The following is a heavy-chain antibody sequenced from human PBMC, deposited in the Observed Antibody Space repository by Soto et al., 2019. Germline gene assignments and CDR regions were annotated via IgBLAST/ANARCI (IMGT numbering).Heavy chain of an antibody. CDR1: GGTFSSYA. CDR3: ARQSGWSDPSYYYGMDV. D-gene: IGHD1-1*01. Sequence: GASVKVSCKASGGTFSSYAISWVRQAPGQGLEWMGGIIPIFGTANYAQKFQGRVTITADKSTSTAYMELSSLRSEDTAVYYCARQSGWSDPSYYYGMDVWGQGTTVTVSS. J-gene: IGHJ6*02. CDR2: IIPIFGTA. V-gene: IGHV1-69*06.